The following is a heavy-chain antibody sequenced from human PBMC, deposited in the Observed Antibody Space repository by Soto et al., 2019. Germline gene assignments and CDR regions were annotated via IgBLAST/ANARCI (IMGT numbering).Heavy chain of an antibody. J-gene: IGHJ6*02. Sequence: ETPSLTCAVYGGSFSGYYWSWIRQPPGKGLEWIGEINHSGSTNYNPSLKSRVTISVDTSKNQFSLKLSSVTAADTAVYYCARGGKKYYDFWSGYYRVYGMDVWSQGTTVTVSS. CDR2: INHSGST. CDR1: GGSFSGYY. CDR3: ARGGKKYYDFWSGYYRVYGMDV. D-gene: IGHD3-3*01. V-gene: IGHV4-34*01.